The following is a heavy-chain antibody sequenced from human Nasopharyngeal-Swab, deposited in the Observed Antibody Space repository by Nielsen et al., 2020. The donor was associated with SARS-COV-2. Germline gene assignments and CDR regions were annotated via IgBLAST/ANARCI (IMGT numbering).Heavy chain of an antibody. CDR2: ISSSGSTI. V-gene: IGHV3-48*04. Sequence: GESLKISCAASGFTFSSYSMNWVRQAPGKGLEWVSYISSSGSTIYYADSVKGRFTISRDNAKNSLYLQMNSLRAEDTAVYYCARRYSSSWYDDYWGQGTLVTVSS. J-gene: IGHJ4*02. CDR1: GFTFSSYS. CDR3: ARRYSSSWYDDY. D-gene: IGHD6-13*01.